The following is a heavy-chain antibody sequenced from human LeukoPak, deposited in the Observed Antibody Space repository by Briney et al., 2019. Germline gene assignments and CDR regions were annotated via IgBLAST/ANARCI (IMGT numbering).Heavy chain of an antibody. V-gene: IGHV3-21*01. D-gene: IGHD4-11*01. Sequence: PGGSLRLSCTASGFIFSTSWMTWVRQAPGKGLEWVSSISSSSSYIYSADSVKGRFTISRDNAKNSLYLQMNSLRAEDTALYYCARGYSNYGYVFDIWGQGTTVTVSS. J-gene: IGHJ3*02. CDR3: ARGYSNYGYVFDI. CDR2: ISSSSSYI. CDR1: GFIFSTSW.